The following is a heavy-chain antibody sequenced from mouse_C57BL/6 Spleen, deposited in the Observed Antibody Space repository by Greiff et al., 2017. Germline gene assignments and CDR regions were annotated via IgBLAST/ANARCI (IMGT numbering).Heavy chain of an antibody. CDR3: AGYYYAMDY. CDR1: GYAFSSSW. CDR2: IYPGDGDT. Sequence: VKVVESGPELVKPGASVKISCKASGYAFSSSWMNWVKQRPGKGLEWIGRIYPGDGDTNYNGKFKGKATLTADKSSSTAYMQLSSLTSEDSAVYFCAGYYYAMDYWGQGTSVTVSS. V-gene: IGHV1-82*01. J-gene: IGHJ4*01.